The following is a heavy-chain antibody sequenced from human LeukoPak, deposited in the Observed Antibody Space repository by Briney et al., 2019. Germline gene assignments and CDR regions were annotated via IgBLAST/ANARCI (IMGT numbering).Heavy chain of an antibody. V-gene: IGHV1-2*02. J-gene: IGHJ3*02. CDR3: ARGSYLTHSPDASDI. CDR2: INPNSGGT. CDR1: GYTFTGYY. Sequence: ASVTVSCKASGYTFTGYYMHWVRQAPGQGLEWMGWINPNSGGTNYAQKFQGRVTMTRDTSISTAYMELSRLRSDDTAVYYCARGSYLTHSPDASDIWGQGTMVTVSS. D-gene: IGHD1-26*01.